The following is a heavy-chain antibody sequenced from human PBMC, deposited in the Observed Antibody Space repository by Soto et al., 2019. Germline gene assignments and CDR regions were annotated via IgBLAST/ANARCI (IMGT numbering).Heavy chain of an antibody. Sequence: PGEFLRLSSAASGLIFIDYSMSGFRKAPGKGLKRVSYISSSSSYTNSTHSVKGRFTSSGDNATNSRYLQMNSLRAEDTAVYYCARDRDSSGYSCFDPWGQGTLVTVSS. CDR3: ARDRDSSGYSCFDP. V-gene: IGHV3-11*06. CDR2: ISSSSSYT. D-gene: IGHD3-22*01. J-gene: IGHJ5*02. CDR1: GLIFIDYS.